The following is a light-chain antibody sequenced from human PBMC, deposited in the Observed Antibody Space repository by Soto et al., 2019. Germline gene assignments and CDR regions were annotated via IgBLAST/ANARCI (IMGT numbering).Light chain of an antibody. V-gene: IGLV7-43*01. CDR3: LLYYGGAQLV. CDR2: TTN. J-gene: IGLJ3*02. CDR1: TGAVTSGNY. Sequence: QAVVTQEPSLTVSPGGTVTLTCASSTGAVTSGNYPSWFQQRPGQAPRTLIYTTNSKHSWTPARFSRSLLGDKAALTLSGVQPEDEADYYCLLYYGGAQLVFGGGTKVTVL.